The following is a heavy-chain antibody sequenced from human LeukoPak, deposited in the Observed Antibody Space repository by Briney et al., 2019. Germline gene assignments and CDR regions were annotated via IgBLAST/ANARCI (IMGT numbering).Heavy chain of an antibody. CDR2: ISSDGNTE. Sequence: GGSLRLSCAASGFSLTTYPMNWIRQVPGKGLEWVSHISSDGNTEYYADSVRVRFTMSRDNAKNSLDLHMNSLRTEDTAVYYCARDIVNGPFVTSLESWGQAALVTVSS. CDR1: GFSLTTYP. V-gene: IGHV3-48*03. J-gene: IGHJ4*02. D-gene: IGHD2-8*01. CDR3: ARDIVNGPFVTSLES.